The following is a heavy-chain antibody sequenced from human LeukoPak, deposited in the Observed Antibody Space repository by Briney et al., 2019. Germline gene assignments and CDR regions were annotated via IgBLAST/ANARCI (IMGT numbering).Heavy chain of an antibody. CDR3: ASPYYYDSSGYPY. CDR1: GFTFSSYW. D-gene: IGHD3-22*01. CDR2: INSDGSST. Sequence: GGSLRLSCAASGFTFSSYWMHWVRQAPGKGLVWVSRINSDGSSTSYADSVKGRFTIFRDNAKNTLYLQMNSLRAEDTAVYYCASPYYYDSSGYPYWGQGTLVTVSS. J-gene: IGHJ4*02. V-gene: IGHV3-74*01.